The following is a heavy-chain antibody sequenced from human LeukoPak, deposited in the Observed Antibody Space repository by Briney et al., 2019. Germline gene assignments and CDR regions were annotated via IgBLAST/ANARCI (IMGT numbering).Heavy chain of an antibody. CDR2: INPNSGGT. Sequence: GASVKVSCKASGYTFTGYYLHWVRQAPGQGLEWMGWINPNSGGTNYAQQFQGRVTMTRDTSISTAYMELSRLRSDDTAVYYCARELGSSGSYTGMGFWGQGTLVTVSS. V-gene: IGHV1-2*02. CDR1: GYTFTGYY. J-gene: IGHJ4*02. CDR3: ARELGSSGSYTGMGF. D-gene: IGHD1-26*01.